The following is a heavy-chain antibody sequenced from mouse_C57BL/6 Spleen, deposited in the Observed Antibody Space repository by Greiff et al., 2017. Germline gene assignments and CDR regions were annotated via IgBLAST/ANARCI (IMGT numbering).Heavy chain of an antibody. J-gene: IGHJ2*01. V-gene: IGHV1-26*01. Sequence: EVQLQQSGPELVKPGASVKISCKASGYTFTDYYMNWVKQSHGKSLEWIGDINPNNGGTSYNQKFKGKATLTVDKSSSTAYMELRSLTSEDSAVYYCAITTVVATKTSFDDWGQGTTLTVSS. D-gene: IGHD1-1*01. CDR3: AITTVVATKTSFDD. CDR2: INPNNGGT. CDR1: GYTFTDYY.